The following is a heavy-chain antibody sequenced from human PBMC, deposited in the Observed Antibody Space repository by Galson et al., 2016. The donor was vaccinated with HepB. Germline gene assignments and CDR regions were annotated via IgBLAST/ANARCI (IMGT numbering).Heavy chain of an antibody. CDR1: GGTFNNYA. Sequence: SVKASCKAVGGTFNNYAIDWVRQAPGQGLEWMGGIIPILGTADHTQRFQGRLTITADESTSTAYLELRNLRSEDTAVYYCARSEIIVVSTGVGGYYYYYMDVWGKGTTVTVSS. CDR3: ARSEIIVVSTGVGGYYYYYMDV. V-gene: IGHV1-69*13. D-gene: IGHD2-2*01. J-gene: IGHJ6*03. CDR2: IIPILGTA.